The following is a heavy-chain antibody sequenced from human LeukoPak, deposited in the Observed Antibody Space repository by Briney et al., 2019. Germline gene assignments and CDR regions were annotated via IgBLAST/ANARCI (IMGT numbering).Heavy chain of an antibody. CDR1: GGSLSSGGYS. Sequence: SQTLSLTCALPGGSLSSGGYSWSWIRHPPGNGLEWIGYIYPSGSTYYNPSLKSRVTISVDRSKNQFSLKLSSVTAADTAVYYCAREDTAMVIFDYWGQGTLVTVSS. V-gene: IGHV4-30-2*01. J-gene: IGHJ4*02. D-gene: IGHD5-18*01. CDR3: AREDTAMVIFDY. CDR2: IYPSGST.